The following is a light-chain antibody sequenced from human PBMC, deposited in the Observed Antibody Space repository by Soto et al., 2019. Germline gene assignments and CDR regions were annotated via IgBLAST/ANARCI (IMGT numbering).Light chain of an antibody. CDR2: GAS. CDR1: QSVRTY. CDR3: QQRRNWPPIT. V-gene: IGKV3-11*01. J-gene: IGKJ5*01. Sequence: EIVLTRSPVTLSLSPLESATLSCRGSQSVRTYLAWYQVKPGQAHRLLIYGASTRATGIPARFSGSGSGTDFTLTISSLDPEDFAVYYCQQRRNWPPITFGQGTRLEIK.